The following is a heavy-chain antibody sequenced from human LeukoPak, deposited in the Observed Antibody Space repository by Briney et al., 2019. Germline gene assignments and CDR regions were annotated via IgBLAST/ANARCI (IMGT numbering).Heavy chain of an antibody. Sequence: PAGTLRLSCSASGVAFSRFANSWVCHLPAQGLDWVWSVSGNGHQTYYGDSVKGRFSVSRDTSKNILYLQMDGLRADDSALYYCAKGANYYDSSGYLIPFDYWGQGTLVTVSS. CDR1: GVAFSRFA. J-gene: IGHJ4*02. CDR3: AKGANYYDSSGYLIPFDY. D-gene: IGHD3-22*01. CDR2: VSGNGHQT. V-gene: IGHV3-23*01.